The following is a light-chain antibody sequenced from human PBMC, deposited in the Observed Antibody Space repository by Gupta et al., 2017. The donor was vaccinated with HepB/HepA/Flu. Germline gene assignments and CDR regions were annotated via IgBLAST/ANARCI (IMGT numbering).Light chain of an antibody. V-gene: IGKV3-11*01. CDR2: DTS. Sequence: EIVLTQSPATLSLSPGERATLSCRASQSVSRYLAWYQHKPGQAPRLLIYDTSNRATAIPPRFSGSGSGTDFTLTISSLEPEDFAFYYCQQRSNWPPITFGQGTRLEIK. CDR1: QSVSRY. CDR3: QQRSNWPPIT. J-gene: IGKJ5*01.